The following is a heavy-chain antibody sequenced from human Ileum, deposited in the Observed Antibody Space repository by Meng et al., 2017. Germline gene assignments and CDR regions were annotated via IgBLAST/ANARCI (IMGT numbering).Heavy chain of an antibody. Sequence: VHLGQSGADVKKPGASVKVSCKASGYTFTGYYMHWVRQAPGQGLEWMGWINPNSGGTNYAQKFQGRVTMTRDTSISTAYMELSRLRSDDTAVYYCAREWGRSAVAGWFDPWGQGTLVSVSS. CDR1: GYTFTGYY. J-gene: IGHJ5*02. CDR3: AREWGRSAVAGWFDP. CDR2: INPNSGGT. V-gene: IGHV1-2*02. D-gene: IGHD6-19*01.